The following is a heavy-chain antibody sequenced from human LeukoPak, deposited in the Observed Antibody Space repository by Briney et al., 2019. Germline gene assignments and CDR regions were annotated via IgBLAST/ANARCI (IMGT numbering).Heavy chain of an antibody. CDR3: ARSSYYYDSSGYYYDAFDI. Sequence: PSETLSLTCTVSGGSISSYYWSWIRQPPGKGLEWIGYIYYSGSTYYNPSLKSRVTISVDTSKNQFSLKLSSVTAADTAVYYCARSSYYYDSSGYYYDAFDIWGQGTMVTVSS. J-gene: IGHJ3*02. CDR1: GGSISSYY. CDR2: IYYSGST. V-gene: IGHV4-59*12. D-gene: IGHD3-22*01.